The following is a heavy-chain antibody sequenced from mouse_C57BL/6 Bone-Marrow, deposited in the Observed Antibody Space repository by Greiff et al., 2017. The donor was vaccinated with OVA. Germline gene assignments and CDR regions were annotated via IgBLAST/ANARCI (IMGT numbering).Heavy chain of an antibody. V-gene: IGHV5-4*01. CDR2: ISDGGSYT. CDR3: ARDFYYFDY. J-gene: IGHJ2*01. Sequence: EVQLMESGGGLVKPGGSLKLSCAASGFTFSSYAMSWVRQTPEKRLEWVATISDGGSYTYYPDNVKGRFTISRDNAKNNLYLQMSHLKSEDTAMYYCARDFYYFDYWGQGTTLTVSS. CDR1: GFTFSSYA.